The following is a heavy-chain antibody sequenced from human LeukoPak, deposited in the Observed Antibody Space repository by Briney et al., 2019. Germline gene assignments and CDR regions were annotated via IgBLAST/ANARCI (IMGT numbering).Heavy chain of an antibody. V-gene: IGHV3-7*01. CDR3: ARDHNYAFDN. CDR1: GFTFSSYW. CDR2: IKQDGSEK. Sequence: PGGSLRLSCAASGFTFSSYWMSWVRQAPGKGLEWVANIKQDGSEKYYVDSVKGRFTISGDNAKSSLYLQMNSLRVEDTAVYYCARDHNYAFDNWGQGTLVTVSS. D-gene: IGHD4-11*01. J-gene: IGHJ4*02.